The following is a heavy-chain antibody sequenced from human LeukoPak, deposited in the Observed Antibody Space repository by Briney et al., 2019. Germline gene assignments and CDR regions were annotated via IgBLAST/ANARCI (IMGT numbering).Heavy chain of an antibody. J-gene: IGHJ4*02. D-gene: IGHD1-26*01. CDR3: ARDRPHGSYLDFDY. CDR2: IYNDGST. CDR1: GFTFSSYA. Sequence: GGSLRLSCAASGFTFSSYAMSWVRQAPGKGLEWVSVIYNDGSTYYADSVKGRFTISRDNSKNTLYLQMNSLRAEDTAVYYCARDRPHGSYLDFDYWGQGTLVTVSS. V-gene: IGHV3-66*01.